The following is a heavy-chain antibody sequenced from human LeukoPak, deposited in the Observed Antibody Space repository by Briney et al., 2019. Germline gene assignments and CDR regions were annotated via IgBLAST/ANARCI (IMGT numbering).Heavy chain of an antibody. CDR1: GVTFSSYE. CDR3: ARDGYCSGGSCYGSPPFDY. D-gene: IGHD2-15*01. J-gene: IGHJ4*02. V-gene: IGHV3-48*03. Sequence: GGSLRLSCAASGVTFSSYEMNWVRQAPGKGLEWVSYISSSGSTIYYADSVKGRFTISRDNAKNSLYLQMNSLRAEDTAVYYCARDGYCSGGSCYGSPPFDYWGQGTLVTVSS. CDR2: ISSSGSTI.